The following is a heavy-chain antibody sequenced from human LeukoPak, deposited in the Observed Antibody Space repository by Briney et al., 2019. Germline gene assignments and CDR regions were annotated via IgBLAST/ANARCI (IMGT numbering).Heavy chain of an antibody. J-gene: IGHJ4*02. CDR3: AKDGDCGGGGCFPNNFNY. CDR1: GFMFSAYG. Sequence: GGSLRLSCAASGFMFSAYGMHWVRQAPDKGLEWVAVISSDGSSKNYADSVKGRFSMSRDNSKNTLYLQMNSLRIEDTAVYYCAKDGDCGGGGCFPNNFNYWGQGTLVTVSS. D-gene: IGHD2-15*01. CDR2: ISSDGSSK. V-gene: IGHV3-30*18.